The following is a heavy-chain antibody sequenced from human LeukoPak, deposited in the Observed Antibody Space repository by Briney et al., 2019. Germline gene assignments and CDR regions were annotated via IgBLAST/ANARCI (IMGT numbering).Heavy chain of an antibody. CDR3: VRGHMDV. J-gene: IGHJ6*03. CDR1: GFTFSSYD. V-gene: IGHV3-48*02. Sequence: PGGSLRLSCAASGFTFSSYDMSWVRQAPGRGLDWFSFISGSTSAAYIADPVKGRFTISRDSTSNSLHLEMNSLRDEDTAVYYCVRGHMDVWGKGTTVIVSS. CDR2: ISGSTSAA.